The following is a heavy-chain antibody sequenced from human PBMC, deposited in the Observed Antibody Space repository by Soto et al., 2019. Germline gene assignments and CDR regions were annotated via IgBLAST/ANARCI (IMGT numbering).Heavy chain of an antibody. D-gene: IGHD1-26*01. CDR2: INWRGGST. Sequence: EVQLVESGGSVVRPGGSLRLSCAASGFTFGDYGMSWVRQVPGQGLEWVSGINWRGGSTGYADSVKGRFTISRDNAKNTLYLQMNSLRVEDTALYYCARDREQERGGGFDYWGEGILFTVSS. J-gene: IGHJ4*02. V-gene: IGHV3-20*04. CDR3: ARDREQERGGGFDY. CDR1: GFTFGDYG.